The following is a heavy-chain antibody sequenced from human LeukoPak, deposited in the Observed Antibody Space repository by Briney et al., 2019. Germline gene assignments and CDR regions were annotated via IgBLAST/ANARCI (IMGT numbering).Heavy chain of an antibody. CDR3: ARGGFCSSTSCFNYYYYYMDV. J-gene: IGHJ6*03. CDR1: GYTFTSYD. Sequence: APVKVSCKASGYTFTSYDINWVRQATGQGLEWMGWMNPNSGNTGYAQKFQGRVTITRNTSISTAYMELSSLRSEDTAVYYCARGGFCSSTSCFNYYYYYMDVWGKGTTVTVSS. V-gene: IGHV1-8*03. CDR2: MNPNSGNT. D-gene: IGHD2-2*01.